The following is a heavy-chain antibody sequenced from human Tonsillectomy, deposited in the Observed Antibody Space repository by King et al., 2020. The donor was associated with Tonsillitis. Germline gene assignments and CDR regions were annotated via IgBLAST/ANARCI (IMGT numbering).Heavy chain of an antibody. J-gene: IGHJ4*02. V-gene: IGHV5-51*01. CDR2: IYPDDSDA. CDR1: GYNFTTYW. Sequence: LQLVQSGAEGKKPGESLKISCKVSGYNFTTYWIGWVRQMPGKGLEWMGIIYPDDSDARYSPSFQGQVSMSADNSILTAYLQWSSLKASGTAIFYCARGEGFDFDYWGQGTLVTVSS. CDR3: ARGEGFDFDY. D-gene: IGHD3-16*01.